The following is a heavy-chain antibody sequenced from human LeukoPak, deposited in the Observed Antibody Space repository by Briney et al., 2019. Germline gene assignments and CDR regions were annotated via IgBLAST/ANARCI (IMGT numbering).Heavy chain of an antibody. D-gene: IGHD3-22*01. J-gene: IGHJ3*01. CDR2: ISTYNGNT. CDR1: GYTFASYA. V-gene: IGHV1-18*01. Sequence: GASVKVSCKASGYTFASYAIGWVRQAPGQGLEWMGWISTYNGNTNYAQKLQGRVTMTTDTSTSTVYMELRSLRSDDTAVYYCARVDDYYGTGGYYYDHWGQGTMVTVSS. CDR3: ARVDDYYGTGGYYYDH.